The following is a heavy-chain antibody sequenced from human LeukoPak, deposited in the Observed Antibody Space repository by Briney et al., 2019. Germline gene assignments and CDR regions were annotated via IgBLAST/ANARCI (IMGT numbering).Heavy chain of an antibody. CDR1: GYTFTGYY. D-gene: IGHD3-3*01. J-gene: IGHJ3*02. CDR2: INPNSGGT. V-gene: IGHV1-2*02. Sequence: ASVKVSCKASGYTFTGYYMHWVRQAPGQGLEWMGWINPNSGGTNYAQKFQGRVTMTRDTSISTAYMELSRLRSDDTAVYYCARALFYDFWSGFSLDAFDIWGQGTMVTVSS. CDR3: ARALFYDFWSGFSLDAFDI.